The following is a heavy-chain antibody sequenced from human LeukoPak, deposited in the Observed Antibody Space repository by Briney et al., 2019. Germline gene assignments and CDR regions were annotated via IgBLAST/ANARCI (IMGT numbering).Heavy chain of an antibody. J-gene: IGHJ6*03. Sequence: ASVKVSCKASGGPFSSYAINWVRQAPGQGLEWMGGIIPILGKPNYAQKFQGRVTFTTDESTSTAYMELSSLRSEDTAIYYCASGYVPLYYYYYMDVWGKGTTVTVSS. V-gene: IGHV1-69*05. CDR1: GGPFSSYA. D-gene: IGHD3-16*01. CDR2: IIPILGKP. CDR3: ASGYVPLYYYYYMDV.